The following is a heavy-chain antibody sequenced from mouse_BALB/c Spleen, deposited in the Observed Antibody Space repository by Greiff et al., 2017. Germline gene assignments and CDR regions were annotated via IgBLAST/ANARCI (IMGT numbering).Heavy chain of an antibody. D-gene: IGHD2-5*01. CDR1: GFPFSDYY. CDR2: ISDGGSYT. CDR3: ARGSNYVTFAY. V-gene: IGHV5-4*02. Sequence: EVKLMESGGGLVKPGGSLKLSCAASGFPFSDYYMYWVRQTPEKRLEWVATISDGGSYTYYPDSVKGRFTISRDNAKNNLYLQMSSLKSEDTAMYYCARGSNYVTFAYWGQGTLVTVSA. J-gene: IGHJ3*01.